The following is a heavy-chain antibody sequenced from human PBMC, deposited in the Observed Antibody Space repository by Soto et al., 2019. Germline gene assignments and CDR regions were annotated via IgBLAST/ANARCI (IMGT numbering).Heavy chain of an antibody. Sequence: XSVKVSCNASGYTFTSYGISWVRQAPGQGLEWMGWISAYSGNTNYAQKLQGRVTMTTDTSTSTAYMELRSLRSDDTAVYYCARDLKVVVPAAIYGMDVWGQGTTVTVSS. CDR2: ISAYSGNT. D-gene: IGHD2-2*01. CDR1: GYTFTSYG. CDR3: ARDLKVVVPAAIYGMDV. V-gene: IGHV1-18*04. J-gene: IGHJ6*02.